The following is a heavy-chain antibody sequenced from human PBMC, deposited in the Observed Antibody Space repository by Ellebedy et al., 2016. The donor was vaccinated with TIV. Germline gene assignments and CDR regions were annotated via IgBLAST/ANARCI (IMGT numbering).Heavy chain of an antibody. CDR2: IHYSGST. CDR3: AEGRSGWYYFDY. J-gene: IGHJ4*02. V-gene: IGHV4-59*12. CDR1: GDSISSSY. Sequence: SETLSLTCTVSGDSISSSYWSWFRQPPGKGLEWIGYIHYSGSTNYNPSLDKGRVTISVDTSKNQFSLRLSSVTAADTAVYYCAEGRSGWYYFDYWGQGTPVTVSS. D-gene: IGHD6-19*01.